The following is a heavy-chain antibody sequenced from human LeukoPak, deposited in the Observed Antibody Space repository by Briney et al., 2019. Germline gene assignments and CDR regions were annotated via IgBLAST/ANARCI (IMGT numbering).Heavy chain of an antibody. V-gene: IGHV1-45*02. D-gene: IGHD6-6*01. CDR3: ARSVNEYSSKRDAFDI. Sequence: GASVKVSCRASGYTFTYRYLHWVRQAPGQALEWMGWITPFNGNTNYAQKFQDRVTITRDRSMSTAYMELSSLRSEDTAMYYCARSVNEYSSKRDAFDIWGQGTMVTVSS. J-gene: IGHJ3*02. CDR1: GYTFTYRY. CDR2: ITPFNGNT.